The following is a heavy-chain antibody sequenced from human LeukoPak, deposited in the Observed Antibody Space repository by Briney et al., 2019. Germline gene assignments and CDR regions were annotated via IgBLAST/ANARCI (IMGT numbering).Heavy chain of an antibody. CDR3: ARVTLGYFDY. D-gene: IGHD1-26*01. Sequence: PGGSLRLSCAASGFTFSSYAMHWVRQAPGKGLEWVAVISYDGSNKYYADSVKGRFTISRDNSKNTLYLQMNSLRVEDTAVYYCARVTLGYFDYWGQGTLVTVSS. CDR2: ISYDGSNK. CDR1: GFTFSSYA. V-gene: IGHV3-30*04. J-gene: IGHJ4*02.